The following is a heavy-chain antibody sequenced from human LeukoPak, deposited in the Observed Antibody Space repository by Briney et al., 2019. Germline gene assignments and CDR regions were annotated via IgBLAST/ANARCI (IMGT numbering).Heavy chain of an antibody. CDR2: ISGSGGST. Sequence: GSLRLTCAASGFTFSSYAMSWVRQAPGKGLEWVSAISGSGGSTYYADSVKGRFTISRDNSKNTLYLQMNSLRAEDTAVYYCAKPHYYGSGSPSFDYWGQGTLVTVSS. V-gene: IGHV3-23*01. CDR3: AKPHYYGSGSPSFDY. CDR1: GFTFSSYA. D-gene: IGHD3-10*01. J-gene: IGHJ4*02.